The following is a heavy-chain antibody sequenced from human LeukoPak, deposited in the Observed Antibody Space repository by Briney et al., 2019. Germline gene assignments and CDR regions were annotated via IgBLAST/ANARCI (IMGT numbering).Heavy chain of an antibody. CDR3: ARVRRDGYNSPDY. V-gene: IGHV4-59*01. D-gene: IGHD5-24*01. Sequence: SETLSLTCTVSGGSITSYYWSWIRQPPGKGLECIGYIYYSGSTYYNPSLKSRVTISVDTSKNQFSLKLSSVTAADTAVYYCARVRRDGYNSPDYWGQGTLVTVSS. CDR1: GGSITSYY. CDR2: IYYSGST. J-gene: IGHJ4*02.